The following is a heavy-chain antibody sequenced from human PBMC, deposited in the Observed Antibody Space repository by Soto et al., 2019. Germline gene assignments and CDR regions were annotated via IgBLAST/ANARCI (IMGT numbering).Heavy chain of an antibody. Sequence: SVKVSCKASGGTFSSYGISWVRHAPGEGLEWMGGIIPIFGTANYAQKFQGRVAITADKSTSTAYMELSSLRSEDTAVYYCEIVWDCDCDSSERAGYWGQGSLVSGSS. CDR1: GGTFSSYG. CDR3: EIVWDCDCDSSERAGY. CDR2: IIPIFGTA. V-gene: IGHV1-69*06. J-gene: IGHJ4*01. D-gene: IGHD3-22*01.